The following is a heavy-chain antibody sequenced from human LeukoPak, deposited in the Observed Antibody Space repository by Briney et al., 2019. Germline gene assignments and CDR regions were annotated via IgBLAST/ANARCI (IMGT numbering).Heavy chain of an antibody. J-gene: IGHJ4*02. V-gene: IGHV1-46*01. Sequence: GASVKVSCKACGFTFPTYYIHGVRQAPGQGLEGMGIINHSGCSTPYAQNFQSRVTMGSDMSTSTLYMELSSLRSEDTAFYCCARTHYSYGSGSYDYWGQGTLVTVSS. CDR2: INHSGCST. CDR1: GFTFPTYY. D-gene: IGHD3-10*01. CDR3: ARTHYSYGSGSYDY.